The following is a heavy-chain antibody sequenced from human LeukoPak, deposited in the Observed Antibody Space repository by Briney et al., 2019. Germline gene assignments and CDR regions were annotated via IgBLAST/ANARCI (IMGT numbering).Heavy chain of an antibody. J-gene: IGHJ4*02. V-gene: IGHV3-30*02. Sequence: GGSLRLSCAASGFTFSNYGMSWVRQAPGKGLEWVAFIRYDGSNKYYADSVKGRFTISRDNSKNTLYLQMNSLRAEDTAVYYCAKGARVVVAATGYVGDYWGQGTLVTVSS. CDR1: GFTFSNYG. CDR3: AKGARVVVAATGYVGDY. CDR2: IRYDGSNK. D-gene: IGHD2-15*01.